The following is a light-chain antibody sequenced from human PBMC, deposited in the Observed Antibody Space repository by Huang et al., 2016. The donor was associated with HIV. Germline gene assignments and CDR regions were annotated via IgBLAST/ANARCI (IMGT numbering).Light chain of an antibody. CDR2: GAS. CDR1: QRVSSSY. Sequence: EIVLTQSPGTLSVSPGERATLSCRASQRVSSSYLAWYQQKPGQAPRLHIYGASSRATDIPDRFSGSGSGTDFTLSISRLEPEDFAVYYCQQYGSSPAFGQGTKVEIK. CDR3: QQYGSSPA. V-gene: IGKV3-20*01. J-gene: IGKJ1*01.